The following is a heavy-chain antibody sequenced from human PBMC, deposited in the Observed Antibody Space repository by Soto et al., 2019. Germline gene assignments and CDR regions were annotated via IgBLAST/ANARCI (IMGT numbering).Heavy chain of an antibody. Sequence: GGSLRLSCTASGFTFGDYAMSWFRQAPGKGLEWVGFIRSKAYGGTTEYAASVKGRFTISRDDSKSIAYLQMNSLKTEDTAVYYCTRRHHCTNGVCYESLTYYFDYWGQGTLVTVSS. CDR3: TRRHHCTNGVCYESLTYYFDY. D-gene: IGHD2-8*01. CDR1: GFTFGDYA. CDR2: IRSKAYGGTT. J-gene: IGHJ4*02. V-gene: IGHV3-49*03.